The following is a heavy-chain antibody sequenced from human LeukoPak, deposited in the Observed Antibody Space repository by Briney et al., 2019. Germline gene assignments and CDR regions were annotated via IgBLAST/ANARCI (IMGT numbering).Heavy chain of an antibody. CDR2: IYYSGST. CDR1: GGSISSYY. Sequence: SETLSLTCTVSGGSISSYYWSWIRQPPGKGLEWIGYIYYSGSTNYNPSLKSRVTMSVDTSKNQFSLKLSSVTAADTAVYYCARGGSGYCSSTSCELDYWGQGTLVTVSS. J-gene: IGHJ4*02. D-gene: IGHD2-2*01. V-gene: IGHV4-59*12. CDR3: ARGGSGYCSSTSCELDY.